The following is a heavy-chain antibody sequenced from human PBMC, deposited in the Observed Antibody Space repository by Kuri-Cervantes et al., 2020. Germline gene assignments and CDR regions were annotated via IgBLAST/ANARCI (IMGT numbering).Heavy chain of an antibody. D-gene: IGHD3-3*01. CDR2: INPNSGGT. CDR1: GDTFTGYY. V-gene: IGHV1-2*04. Sequence: VSVKVSCKASGDTFTGYYMHWVRQAPGQGLEWMGWINPNSGGTNYAQKFQGWVTMTRDTSISTAYMELSSLRSEDTAVYYCATKFSGITIFGVDYMDVWGKGTTVTVSS. J-gene: IGHJ6*03. CDR3: ATKFSGITIFGVDYMDV.